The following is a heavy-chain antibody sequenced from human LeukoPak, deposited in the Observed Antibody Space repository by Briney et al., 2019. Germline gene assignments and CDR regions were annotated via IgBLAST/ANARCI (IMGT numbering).Heavy chain of an antibody. J-gene: IGHJ4*02. CDR2: ISSSSSYI. V-gene: IGHV3-21*04. D-gene: IGHD6-13*01. CDR1: GFTFSSYS. CDR3: AKDGIRVAAAKY. Sequence: PGGSLRLSCAASGFTFSSYSMNWVRQAPGKGLEWVSSISSSSSYIYYADSVKGRFTISRDNAKNSLYLQMNSLRAEDTAVYYCAKDGIRVAAAKYWGQGTLVTVSS.